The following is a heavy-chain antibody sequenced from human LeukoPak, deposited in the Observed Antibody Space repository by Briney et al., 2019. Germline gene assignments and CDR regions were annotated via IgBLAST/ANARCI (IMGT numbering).Heavy chain of an antibody. V-gene: IGHV3-66*01. CDR2: IYSGGST. CDR1: GFTVSSNY. D-gene: IGHD1-14*01. J-gene: IGHJ4*02. CDR3: ARAIKLTDPFGY. Sequence: PGGSLRLSCAASGFTVSSNYMSWVRQAPGKGLEWVSVIYSGGSTYYADSVKGRFTISRDNSKNTLYLQMNSLRAEDTAVYYCARAIKLTDPFGYWGQGTLVTVSS.